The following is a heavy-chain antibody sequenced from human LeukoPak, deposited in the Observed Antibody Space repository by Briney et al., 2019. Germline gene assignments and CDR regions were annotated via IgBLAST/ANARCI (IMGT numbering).Heavy chain of an antibody. Sequence: GGSLRLSCAASGVTFSSYSMNWGRQAPGKGLEWVSYISSSSSTIYYADSVKGRFTISRDSAKNSLYLQMNSLRAEDTAVYYCARDGGSSPADYWGQGTLVTVSS. D-gene: IGHD2-15*01. CDR1: GVTFSSYS. CDR3: ARDGGSSPADY. J-gene: IGHJ4*02. CDR2: ISSSSSTI. V-gene: IGHV3-48*01.